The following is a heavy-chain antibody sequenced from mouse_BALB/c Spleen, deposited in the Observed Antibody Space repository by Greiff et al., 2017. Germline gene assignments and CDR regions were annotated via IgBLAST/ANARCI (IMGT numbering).Heavy chain of an antibody. Sequence: EVKLVESGGGLVKPGGSLKLSCAASGFTFSSYTMSWVRQTPEKRLEWVATISSGGSYTYYPDSVKGRFTISRDNAKNTLYLQMSSLKSEDTAMYYCTREGGTPFDYWGQGTTLTVSS. CDR1: GFTFSSYT. V-gene: IGHV5-6-4*01. CDR2: ISSGGSYT. CDR3: TREGGTPFDY. J-gene: IGHJ2*01.